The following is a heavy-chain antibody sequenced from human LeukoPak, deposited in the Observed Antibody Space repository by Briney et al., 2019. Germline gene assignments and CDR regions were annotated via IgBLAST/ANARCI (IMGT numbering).Heavy chain of an antibody. CDR1: GYTFTDYY. D-gene: IGHD1-26*01. V-gene: IGHV1-2*02. J-gene: IGHJ4*02. Sequence: GASVKVSCKASGYTFTDYYMHWVRRAPGQGLEWMGWSNPNSGVTNYAQKFQGRVTMTTDTSISTAYMDLSRLRSDDTAVYYCARIRGGNNYHFDYWGQGTLVTVSS. CDR2: SNPNSGVT. CDR3: ARIRGGNNYHFDY.